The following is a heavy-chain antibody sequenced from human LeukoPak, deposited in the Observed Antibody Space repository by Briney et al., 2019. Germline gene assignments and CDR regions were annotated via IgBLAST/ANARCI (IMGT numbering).Heavy chain of an antibody. D-gene: IGHD6-25*01. J-gene: IGHJ6*03. Sequence: GGSLRLSCAASGFTFSSYAMSWVRQAPGKGLEWVSAISGSGGSTYYADCVKGRFTISRDNSKNTLYLQMNSVRAEDTAVYYCAKDTPQRSARGYYYYMDVWGKGTTVTVSS. V-gene: IGHV3-23*01. CDR2: ISGSGGST. CDR3: AKDTPQRSARGYYYYMDV. CDR1: GFTFSSYA.